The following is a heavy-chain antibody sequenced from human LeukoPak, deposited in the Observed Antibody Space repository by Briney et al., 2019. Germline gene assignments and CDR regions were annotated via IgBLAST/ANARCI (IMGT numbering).Heavy chain of an antibody. J-gene: IGHJ4*02. Sequence: SETLSLTCTVSGASVSGSPYYWGWIRQPPGKVLEWIGSIYSSGSTYYNASLQGRVTISIETSKNQISLRLNSVTAADTAIYYCAKSGGYGLIDYWGQGTLVTVSS. D-gene: IGHD1-26*01. V-gene: IGHV4-39*01. CDR3: AKSGGYGLIDY. CDR1: GASVSGSPYY. CDR2: IYSSGST.